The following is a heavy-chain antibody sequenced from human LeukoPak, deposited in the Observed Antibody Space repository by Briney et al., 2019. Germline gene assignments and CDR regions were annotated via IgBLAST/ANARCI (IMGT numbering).Heavy chain of an antibody. J-gene: IGHJ4*02. CDR1: GYSISSGYY. D-gene: IGHD6-25*01. V-gene: IGHV4-38-2*01. CDR3: ARVTAYSSENYFDY. CDR2: FYHSGST. Sequence: SETLSLTCAVSGYSISSGYYWGWIRQPPGKGLEWIGNFYHSGSTYYNPSLKSRVTISVDTSKNQFSLKLCSVTAADTAVYYCARVTAYSSENYFDYWGQGTLVTVSS.